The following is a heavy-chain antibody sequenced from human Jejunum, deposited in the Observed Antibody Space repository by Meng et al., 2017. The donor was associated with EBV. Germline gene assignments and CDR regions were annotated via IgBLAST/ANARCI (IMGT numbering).Heavy chain of an antibody. V-gene: IGHV4-61*01. D-gene: IGHD5-12*01. CDR3: ARGRGYDYGDS. Sequence: QVQLLESGPGLVKPSETLSLTCSVSGDSVTGYNYWTWIRQPPGKGLEWIGNLYYAGKAIYKPSLQSRVTISVDTSKNQISLKVTSVTAADTAIYYCARGRGYDYGDSWGQGTLVTVSS. CDR1: GDSVTGYNY. CDR2: LYYAGKA. J-gene: IGHJ5*02.